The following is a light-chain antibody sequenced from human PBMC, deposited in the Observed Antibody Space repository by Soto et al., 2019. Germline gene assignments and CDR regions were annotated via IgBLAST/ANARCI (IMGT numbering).Light chain of an antibody. CDR1: QSVSSY. CDR2: GAS. J-gene: IGKJ4*01. V-gene: IGKV3-15*01. Sequence: EIVLTQSPATLSLSPGERSTLSFRASQSVSSYLAWYQQKPGQAPRLLIYGASTRATGIPARFSGSGSGTEFTLTISSLQSEDFAVYYCQQYDNWPLTFGGGTKVDI. CDR3: QQYDNWPLT.